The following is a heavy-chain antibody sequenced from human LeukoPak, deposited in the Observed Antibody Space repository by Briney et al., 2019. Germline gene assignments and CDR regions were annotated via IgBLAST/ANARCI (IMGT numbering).Heavy chain of an antibody. D-gene: IGHD6-13*01. J-gene: IGHJ4*02. V-gene: IGHV1-2*06. CDR1: GYTFTGYH. CDR3: ARDQGSLTRSWYTGY. CDR2: INPYSGDT. Sequence: TSVTVSCTSSGYTFTGYHIHRVRQAPGQGLEWMGRINPYSGDTNFAQKFQGRVTMTRATSITTAYMDLSSLTPDDTAVYFCARDQGSLTRSWYTGYWGQGTQVTVSS.